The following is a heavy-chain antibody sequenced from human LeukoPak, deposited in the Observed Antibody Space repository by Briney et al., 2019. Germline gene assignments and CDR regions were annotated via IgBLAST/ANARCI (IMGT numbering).Heavy chain of an antibody. CDR1: GYTFTTYY. J-gene: IGHJ4*02. CDR2: INPSSGSA. CDR3: ATSSGYFGSFDY. D-gene: IGHD6-19*01. Sequence: ASVKVSCKASGYTFTTYYMHWLRQAPGQGLEWMGIINPSSGSATYPQKFQGRVSMTRDTSTSTVYMELSSLRSEDTAVYYCATSSGYFGSFDYWGQGTLVTVSS. V-gene: IGHV1-46*01.